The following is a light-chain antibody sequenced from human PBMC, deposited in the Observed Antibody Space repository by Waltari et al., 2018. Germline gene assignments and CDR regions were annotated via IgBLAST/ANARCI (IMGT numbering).Light chain of an antibody. Sequence: DIQLTQSPSTLSASVGDSVTITCRASQSIGSWLVWYQQKPGKATKLLIYEATSLESGVQSRFRASGSGTEFTLTISSLQPDDFATYYCQRYNSYPITFGPGTKVDI. V-gene: IGKV1-5*03. CDR3: QRYNSYPIT. CDR1: QSIGSW. CDR2: EAT. J-gene: IGKJ3*01.